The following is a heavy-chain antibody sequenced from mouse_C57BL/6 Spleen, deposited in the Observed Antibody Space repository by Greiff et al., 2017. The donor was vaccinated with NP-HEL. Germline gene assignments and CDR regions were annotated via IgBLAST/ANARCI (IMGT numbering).Heavy chain of an antibody. V-gene: IGHV5-17*01. CDR2: ITSGSSTI. Sequence: EVHLVESGVSSVKPGGSLKLSCAASGFTFSDYGMHWVRQAPEKGLEWVAYITSGSSTILYADTVKGRFTISRDNAKNTLFLQMTSLRSEDTAMYYCARRFAYWGQGTLVTVSA. CDR1: GFTFSDYG. J-gene: IGHJ3*01. CDR3: ARRFAY.